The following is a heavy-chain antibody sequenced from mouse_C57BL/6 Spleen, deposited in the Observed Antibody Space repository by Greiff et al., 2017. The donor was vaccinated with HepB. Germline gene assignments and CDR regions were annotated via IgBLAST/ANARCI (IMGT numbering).Heavy chain of an antibody. Sequence: EVQGVESGEGLVKPGGSLKLSCAASGFTFSSYAMSWVRQTPEKRLEWVAYISSGGDYIYYADTVKGRFTISRDNARNTLYLQMSSLKSEDTAMYYCTRDSGDYDLFAYWGQGTLVTVSA. CDR3: TRDSGDYDLFAY. CDR2: ISSGGDYI. V-gene: IGHV5-9-1*02. D-gene: IGHD2-4*01. J-gene: IGHJ3*01. CDR1: GFTFSSYA.